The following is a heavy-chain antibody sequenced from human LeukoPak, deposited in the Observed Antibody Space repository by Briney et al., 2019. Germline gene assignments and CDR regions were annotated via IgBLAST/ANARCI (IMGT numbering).Heavy chain of an antibody. CDR3: AKVGQLWSTWGFDY. CDR1: GYTLTELS. CDR2: FDPEDGET. V-gene: IGHV1-24*01. J-gene: IGHJ4*02. Sequence: ASVKVSCKVSGYTLTELSMHWVRQAPGKGLEWMGGFDPEDGETIYAQKFQGRVTMTEDTSTDTAYMELSSLRAEDTAVYYCAKVGQLWSTWGFDYWGQGTLVTVSS. D-gene: IGHD5-18*01.